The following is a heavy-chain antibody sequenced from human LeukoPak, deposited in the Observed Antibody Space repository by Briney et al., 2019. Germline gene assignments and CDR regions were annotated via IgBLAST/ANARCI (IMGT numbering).Heavy chain of an antibody. Sequence: SETLSLTCAVYGGSFSGYYWSWIRQPPGKGLEWIGEINHSGSTNYNPSLKSRVTISVDTSKNQFSLKPSSVTAADTAVYYCARGRAARPDLPIDYWGQGTLVTVSS. V-gene: IGHV4-34*01. CDR3: ARGRAARPDLPIDY. J-gene: IGHJ4*02. D-gene: IGHD6-6*01. CDR1: GGSFSGYY. CDR2: INHSGST.